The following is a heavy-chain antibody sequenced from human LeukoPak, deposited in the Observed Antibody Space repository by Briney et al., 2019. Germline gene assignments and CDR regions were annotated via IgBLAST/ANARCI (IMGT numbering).Heavy chain of an antibody. V-gene: IGHV3-23*01. CDR2: ISGSGGST. D-gene: IGHD3-22*01. Sequence: PGGSLRLSCAASGFTFSTYVMSWVRQAPGKGLEWVSAISGSGGSTYYADSVKGRFTISRDNSKNTLYLQMNSLRAEDTAVYYCAKFEDYYDSSGYYDYWGQGTLVTVSS. CDR3: AKFEDYYDSSGYYDY. CDR1: GFTFSTYV. J-gene: IGHJ4*02.